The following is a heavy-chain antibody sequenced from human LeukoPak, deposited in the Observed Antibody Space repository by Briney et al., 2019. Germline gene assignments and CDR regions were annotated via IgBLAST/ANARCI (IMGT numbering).Heavy chain of an antibody. V-gene: IGHV4-34*01. Sequence: SQRLSPTCAVYTGSPIDLYWGWNRQPPGSGLGWNGETNNSVRTHYNTSLKRRVTISVDTSKNPFSLKLSSVTAADTAVYYCARGWISDFWSGYSNYYMDVWGKGTTVTVSS. CDR3: ARGWISDFWSGYSNYYMDV. D-gene: IGHD3-3*01. CDR1: TGSPIDLY. CDR2: TNNSVRT. J-gene: IGHJ6*03.